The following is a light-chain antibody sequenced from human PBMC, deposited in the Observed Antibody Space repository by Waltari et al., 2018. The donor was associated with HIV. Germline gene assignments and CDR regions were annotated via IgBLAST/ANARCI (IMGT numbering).Light chain of an antibody. Sequence: QSVLTQPPSASGTPGQRVTISCSGSSSNIGSNYVYWYQQLPGTAPQLLIYTNNQRPSGVPDRFSGSKSGTSASRAISGLRSEDEADYYCATWDDSLSGVVFGGGTKLTIL. CDR2: TNN. V-gene: IGLV1-47*01. CDR1: SSNIGSNY. CDR3: ATWDDSLSGVV. J-gene: IGLJ2*01.